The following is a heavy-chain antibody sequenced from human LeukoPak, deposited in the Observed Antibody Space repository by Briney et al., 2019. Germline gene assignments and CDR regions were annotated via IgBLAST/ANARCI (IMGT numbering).Heavy chain of an antibody. D-gene: IGHD3-10*01. CDR1: GFTFGSYA. J-gene: IGHJ4*02. V-gene: IGHV3-23*01. CDR3: ARDGVGEDY. Sequence: GGSLRLSCAASGFTFGSYAMNWVRQAPGKGLEWVSTISGSGGRTYYADSVKGRFTISRDNSKNTLYMQMNSLRAEDTAVYYCARDGVGEDYWGQGTLVTVSS. CDR2: ISGSGGRT.